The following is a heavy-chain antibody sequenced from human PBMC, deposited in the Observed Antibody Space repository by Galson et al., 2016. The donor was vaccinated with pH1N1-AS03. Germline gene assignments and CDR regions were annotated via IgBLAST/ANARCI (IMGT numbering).Heavy chain of an antibody. Sequence: SLRLSCAASGFTFSSYAMSWVRQAPGKGLEWVSSIGGSGAGAYYADSVKGRFTISRDNSKNTPYLQMNSLRAEDTAIYYCTKGMGDQLPILNFDYWGQGTLVTVSS. CDR3: TKGMGDQLPILNFDY. CDR2: IGGSGAGA. D-gene: IGHD2-2*01. J-gene: IGHJ4*02. V-gene: IGHV3-23*01. CDR1: GFTFSSYA.